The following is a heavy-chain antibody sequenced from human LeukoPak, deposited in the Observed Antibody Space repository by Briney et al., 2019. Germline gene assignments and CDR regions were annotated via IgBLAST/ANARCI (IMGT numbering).Heavy chain of an antibody. CDR2: INPSSGSA. J-gene: IGHJ5*02. V-gene: IGHV1-46*01. Sequence: GASVTVSCTASGYTFSSSHMHWVRQAPGQGLEWMGIINPSSGSASYAQKFQGRVTMTRDTSTSTVYMELSSLRSEDTAVYYCARDPCSGGSCYNWFDPWGQGTLVTVSS. D-gene: IGHD2-15*01. CDR1: GYTFSSSH. CDR3: ARDPCSGGSCYNWFDP.